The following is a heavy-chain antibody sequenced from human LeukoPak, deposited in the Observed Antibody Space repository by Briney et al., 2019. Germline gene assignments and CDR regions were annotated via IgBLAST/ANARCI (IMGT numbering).Heavy chain of an antibody. CDR2: ISGSGGST. D-gene: IGHD4-17*01. Sequence: GGSLRLSCAASGFTFSSYAMSWVRQAPGKGLEWVSAISGSGGSTYYADSVKGRFTISRDNSKNTLYLQMNSLRAEDTAVYYCAKDPHLDDYGGRDAFDIWGQGTMVIVSS. J-gene: IGHJ3*02. V-gene: IGHV3-23*01. CDR1: GFTFSSYA. CDR3: AKDPHLDDYGGRDAFDI.